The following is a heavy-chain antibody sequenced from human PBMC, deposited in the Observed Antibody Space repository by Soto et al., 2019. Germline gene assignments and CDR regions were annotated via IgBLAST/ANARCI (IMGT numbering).Heavy chain of an antibody. CDR2: IYWDDDK. J-gene: IGHJ3*02. CDR1: GFSLSTSGVG. V-gene: IGHV2-5*02. CDR3: AHRDGDYALGAFDI. Sequence: QITLKESGPTLVKPTQTLTLTCTFSGFSLSTSGVGVGWIRQPPGKALEWLALIYWDDDKRYSPSLKSRLTLTKDTSKNQVVLTMTNMDPVDTATDYCAHRDGDYALGAFDIWGQGTMVTVSS. D-gene: IGHD4-17*01.